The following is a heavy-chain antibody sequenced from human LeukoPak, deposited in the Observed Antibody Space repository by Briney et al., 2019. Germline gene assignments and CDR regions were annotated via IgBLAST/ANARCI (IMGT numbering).Heavy chain of an antibody. CDR3: ARHHSSAYPFDY. V-gene: IGHV4-59*08. J-gene: IGHJ4*02. CDR1: GGSISHYY. Sequence: SETLSLTCTVSGGSISHYYWSWIRQPPGKGLEWIGYVSNSGTTNYRPSLRSRVTVSVDTSQNHVSLKLTSMTAADTGLYYCARHHSSAYPFDYWGQGTLVTVSS. D-gene: IGHD3-22*01. CDR2: VSNSGTT.